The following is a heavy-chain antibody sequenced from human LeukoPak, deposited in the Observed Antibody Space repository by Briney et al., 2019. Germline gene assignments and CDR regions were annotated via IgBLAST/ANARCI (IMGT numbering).Heavy chain of an antibody. CDR3: AKMGDYYGSIHSFDY. CDR1: GFTFSSYA. V-gene: IGHV3-23*01. CDR2: ISGSGGST. D-gene: IGHD3-10*01. J-gene: IGHJ4*02. Sequence: GGSLRLSYAASGFTFSSYAMSWVRQAPGKGLEWVSAISGSGGSTYYADSVKGRFTISRDNSKNTLYLQMNSLRAEDTAVYYCAKMGDYYGSIHSFDYWGQGTLVTVSS.